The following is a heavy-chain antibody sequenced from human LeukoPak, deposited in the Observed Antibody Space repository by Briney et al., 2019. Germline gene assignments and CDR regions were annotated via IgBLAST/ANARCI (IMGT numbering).Heavy chain of an antibody. Sequence: WVSVIYSGGSTYYADSVKGRFTISRDNSKNTLYLQMNSLRAEDTAVYYCARGGFGSDAFDIWGQGTMVTVSS. CDR3: ARGGFGSDAFDI. D-gene: IGHD2-15*01. J-gene: IGHJ3*02. V-gene: IGHV3-66*01. CDR2: IYSGGST.